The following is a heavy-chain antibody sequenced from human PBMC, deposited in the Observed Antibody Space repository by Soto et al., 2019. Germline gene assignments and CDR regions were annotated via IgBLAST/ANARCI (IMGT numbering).Heavy chain of an antibody. Sequence: EVQLVETGGGLIQPGGSLRLSCAASGFTVSSNYMSWVRQAPGKGLEWVSVIYSGGSTYYADSVKGRFTISRDNSKNTLYLQINSLRAEDTAVYYCARDQRTMVRGVIRASVYFDWGQGTLVTVSS. CDR2: IYSGGST. J-gene: IGHJ4*02. V-gene: IGHV3-53*02. CDR1: GFTVSSNY. D-gene: IGHD3-10*01. CDR3: ARDQRTMVRGVIRASVYFD.